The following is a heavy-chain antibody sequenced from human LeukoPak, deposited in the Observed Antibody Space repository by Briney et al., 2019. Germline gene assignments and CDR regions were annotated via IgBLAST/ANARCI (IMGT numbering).Heavy chain of an antibody. CDR1: GFTLDDSA. CDR3: AKDTGYYYDSSGYKTI. J-gene: IGHJ4*02. CDR2: INWNSGSL. D-gene: IGHD3-22*01. Sequence: GGSLRLSCAASGFTLDDSAMHWVRQAPGKGLEWVSGINWNSGSLAYVDSVKGRFTISRDNSKNTLYLQMNSLRAEDTAVYYCAKDTGYYYDSSGYKTIWGQGTLVTVSS. V-gene: IGHV3-9*01.